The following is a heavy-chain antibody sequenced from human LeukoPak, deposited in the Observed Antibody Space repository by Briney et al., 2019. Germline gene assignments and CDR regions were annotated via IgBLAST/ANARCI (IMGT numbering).Heavy chain of an antibody. Sequence: GASVKVSCKAYGYTFTAYYMHWVRQAPGQGPEWMGWINPKSGDTNYAQKFQGRVTMTRDTSISTAYMELSRLRSDDTAVYYCARESLQWLAPPNFDYWGQGTLVTVSS. CDR2: INPKSGDT. V-gene: IGHV1-2*02. CDR1: GYTFTAYY. CDR3: ARESLQWLAPPNFDY. J-gene: IGHJ4*02. D-gene: IGHD6-19*01.